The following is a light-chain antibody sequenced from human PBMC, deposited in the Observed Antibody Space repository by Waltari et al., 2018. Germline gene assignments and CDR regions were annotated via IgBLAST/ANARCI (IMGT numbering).Light chain of an antibody. CDR3: MQSTFWPT. CDR2: KVS. Sequence: EVVMTQSPLSLPVSPGQPASISCRSSQSLVRSYGDTFLTWFQQRPGQSQSPLIYKVSNRNGRIPDKFSGSGSGTDFTLKISRVEDEDVGIYYCMQSTFWPTFGQGTKVEI. CDR1: QSLVRSYGDTF. V-gene: IGKV2-30*02. J-gene: IGKJ1*01.